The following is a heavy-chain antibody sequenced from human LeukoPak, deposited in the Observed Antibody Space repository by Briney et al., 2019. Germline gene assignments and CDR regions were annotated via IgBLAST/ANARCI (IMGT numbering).Heavy chain of an antibody. CDR2: ISSSGITI. J-gene: IGHJ4*02. D-gene: IGHD2-15*01. CDR1: GLTISSYS. CDR3: ARARSAYYFDY. V-gene: IGHV3-48*01. Sequence: GGSLRLSCAASGLTISSYSMSWVRQAPGKGLEWVSYISSSGITIYYADSVRGRFTISRDNAKNSLYLQMNSLRAEDTAVYYCARARSAYYFDYWGQGTLVTVSS.